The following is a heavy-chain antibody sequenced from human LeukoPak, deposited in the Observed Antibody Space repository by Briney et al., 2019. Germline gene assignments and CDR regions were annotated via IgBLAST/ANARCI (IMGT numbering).Heavy chain of an antibody. CDR3: AKDRDYYDSSGYYGYFDY. D-gene: IGHD3-22*01. CDR2: MSGSGGST. V-gene: IGHV3-23*01. Sequence: PGGSLRLSCAASGFTFSSYAVSWVRQAPGKGVEWVSAMSGSGGSTYYADSVKGRFTISRDNTKNTLYLQMNRRRCEAQAVYYFAKDRDYYDSSGYYGYFDYWGQGTLVTVSS. J-gene: IGHJ4*02. CDR1: GFTFSSYA.